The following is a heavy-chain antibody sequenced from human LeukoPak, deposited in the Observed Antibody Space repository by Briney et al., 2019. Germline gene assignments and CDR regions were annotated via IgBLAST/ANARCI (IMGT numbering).Heavy chain of an antibody. J-gene: IGHJ5*02. V-gene: IGHV3-30*18. CDR2: ISYDGSNK. Sequence: VGSLRLSCAASGFTFSSYGMHWVRQAPGKGLEWVAVISYDGSNKYYADSVKGRFTISRDNSKNTLYLQMNSLRAEDTAVYYCAKHVHDLWFDPGGQENVVTVSS. CDR3: AKHVHDLWFDP. CDR1: GFTFSSYG.